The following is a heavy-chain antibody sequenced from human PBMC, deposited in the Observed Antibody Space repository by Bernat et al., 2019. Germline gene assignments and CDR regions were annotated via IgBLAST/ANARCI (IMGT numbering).Heavy chain of an antibody. V-gene: IGHV3-21*01. J-gene: IGHJ6*03. CDR1: GFTFSSYS. Sequence: EVQLVESGGGLVKPGGSLRLSCAASGFTFSSYSMNWVRQVPGKGLEWVSSISSSSSYIYYADSVKGRFTISRDNAKNSLYLQMNSLRAEDTAVYYCAREKYQLLRVSYYYYMDVWGKGTTVTVSS. CDR3: AREKYQLLRVSYYYYMDV. CDR2: ISSSSSYI. D-gene: IGHD2-2*01.